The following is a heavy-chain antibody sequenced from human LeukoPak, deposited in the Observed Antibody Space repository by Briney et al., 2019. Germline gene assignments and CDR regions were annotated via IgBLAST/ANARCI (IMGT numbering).Heavy chain of an antibody. Sequence: PGGSLRLSCAASGFTFSSYGMYWVRQAPGKGLEWVAIIWYDGSNIYYADSVKGRFTISRENAKNSLYLQMNSLRAGDTAVYYCARSRTLWGAFDIWGQGTMVTVSS. CDR3: ARSRTLWGAFDI. V-gene: IGHV3-33*01. D-gene: IGHD2-21*01. CDR1: GFTFSSYG. J-gene: IGHJ3*02. CDR2: IWYDGSNI.